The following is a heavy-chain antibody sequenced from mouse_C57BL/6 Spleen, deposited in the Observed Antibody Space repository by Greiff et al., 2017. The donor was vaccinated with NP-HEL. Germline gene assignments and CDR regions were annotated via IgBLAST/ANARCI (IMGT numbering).Heavy chain of an antibody. CDR2: IYPSDSES. CDR1: GYTFTSYW. D-gene: IGHD1-1*01. Sequence: QVQLQQPGAELVRPGSSVKLSCKASGYTFTSYWMDWVKQRPGQGLEWIGNIYPSDSESQYHQQFKEKATLAVEQSSSTANMQLSSLTAEDSAVYYCTRSYGSSYGYFDVWGTGTTVTVSS. V-gene: IGHV1-61*01. CDR3: TRSYGSSYGYFDV. J-gene: IGHJ1*03.